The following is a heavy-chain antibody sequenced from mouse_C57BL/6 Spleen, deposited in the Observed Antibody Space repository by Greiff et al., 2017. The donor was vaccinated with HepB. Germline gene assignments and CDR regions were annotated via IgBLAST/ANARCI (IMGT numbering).Heavy chain of an antibody. D-gene: IGHD3-2*02. V-gene: IGHV5-17*01. J-gene: IGHJ4*01. CDR3: ARGRALDSSGYGYAMDY. CDR2: ISSGSSTI. CDR1: GFTFSDYG. Sequence: EVKLVESGGGLVKPGGSLKLSCAASGFTFSDYGMHWVRQAPEKGLEWVAYISSGSSTIYYADTVKGRFTISRDNAKNTLVLQMTSLRSEDTAMYYCARGRALDSSGYGYAMDYWGQGTSVTVSS.